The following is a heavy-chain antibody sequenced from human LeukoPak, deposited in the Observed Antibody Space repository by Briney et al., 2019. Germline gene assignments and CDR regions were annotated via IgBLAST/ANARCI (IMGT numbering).Heavy chain of an antibody. V-gene: IGHV1-18*01. CDR3: ARETAPKQRVGNSEYSSSPADY. CDR1: GYTFTSYG. J-gene: IGHJ4*02. CDR2: ISAYNGNT. Sequence: ASVKVSCKASGYTFTSYGISWVRQAPGQGLEWMGWISAYNGNTNYAQKLQGRVTMTTDTSTSTAYMELRSLRSDDTAVYYCARETAPKQRVGNSEYSSSPADYWGQGTLVTVSS. D-gene: IGHD6-6*01.